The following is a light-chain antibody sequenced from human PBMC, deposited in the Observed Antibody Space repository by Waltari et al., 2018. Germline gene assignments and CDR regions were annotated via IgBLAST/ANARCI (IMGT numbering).Light chain of an antibody. CDR2: GNN. CDR1: RSNIAVNP. J-gene: IGLJ2*01. CDR3: AAWDDSLYGRV. V-gene: IGLV1-44*01. Sequence: QSVLTQPPSASGTPGQPVSTPSSGGRSNIAVNPVTWYQQLPGMAPKLLINGNNQRPSGVPDRFSGSKSGTSASLAISGLQSEDEADYYCAAWDDSLYGRVFGGGTKLTVL.